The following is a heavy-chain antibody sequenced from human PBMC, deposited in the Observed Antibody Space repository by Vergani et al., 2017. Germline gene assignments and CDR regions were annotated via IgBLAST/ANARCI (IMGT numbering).Heavy chain of an antibody. J-gene: IGHJ6*02. Sequence: QVQLQQWGAGLLKPSETLSLTCAVYGGSFSGYYWSWIRQPPGKGLEWIGEINHSGSTNYNPSLKSRVTISVDTSKNQFSLKLSSGTAADTAVYYCAREDYYDSSGPYLARYYYGMDVWGQGTTVTVSS. CDR3: AREDYYDSSGPYLARYYYGMDV. CDR2: INHSGST. D-gene: IGHD3-22*01. CDR1: GGSFSGYY. V-gene: IGHV4-34*01.